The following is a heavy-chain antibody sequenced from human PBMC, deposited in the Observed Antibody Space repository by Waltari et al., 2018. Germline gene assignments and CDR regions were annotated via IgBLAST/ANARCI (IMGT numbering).Heavy chain of an antibody. J-gene: IGHJ6*02. CDR2: ISARNGRT. CDR3: ARGISSSSDYYYGMDV. Sequence: QVQVVQSGAEVKKPGASVKVSCKASGYTFTNYGFSWVRQAPGQGLEWMGWISARNGRTKYAQNLQGRFTLTTDTSTSTFYMELRSLRSDDTAVYYCARGISSSSDYYYGMDVWGQGTTVIVSS. V-gene: IGHV1-18*01. D-gene: IGHD6-13*01. CDR1: GYTFTNYG.